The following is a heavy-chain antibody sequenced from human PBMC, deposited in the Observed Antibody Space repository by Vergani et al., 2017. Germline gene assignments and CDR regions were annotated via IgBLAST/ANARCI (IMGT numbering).Heavy chain of an antibody. Sequence: EVQLVQSGAEVKKPGESLKISCKGSGYSFTSYWIGWVRQMPGKGLEWMGIIYPGDSDTRDSPSFQGQVTISADKSISTAYLQWSSLKASDTAMYYCARHQGSYDFWSGYFYWGQGTLVTVSS. J-gene: IGHJ4*02. CDR2: IYPGDSDT. V-gene: IGHV5-51*01. CDR3: ARHQGSYDFWSGYFY. CDR1: GYSFTSYW. D-gene: IGHD3-3*01.